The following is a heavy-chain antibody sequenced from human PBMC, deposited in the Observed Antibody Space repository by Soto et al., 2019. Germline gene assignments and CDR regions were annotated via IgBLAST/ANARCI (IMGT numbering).Heavy chain of an antibody. J-gene: IGHJ6*02. D-gene: IGHD3-10*01. CDR1: GGSFSGYY. CDR3: ARDHSYYGSGSYYKRAVSYYGMDV. Sequence: PSETLSLTCAVYGGSFSGYYWSWIRQPPGKGLEWIGEINHSGSTNYNPSLKSRVTISVDTSKNQFSLKLSSVTAADTAVYYCARDHSYYGSGSYYKRAVSYYGMDVWGQGNTVTVSS. V-gene: IGHV4-34*01. CDR2: INHSGST.